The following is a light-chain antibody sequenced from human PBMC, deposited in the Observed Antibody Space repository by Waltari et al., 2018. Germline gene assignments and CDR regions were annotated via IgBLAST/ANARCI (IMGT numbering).Light chain of an antibody. Sequence: DMVMTQSPATLSVSPGGRATLSCRASESVGTSVAWYKQTPGQPPRLLLCGASARSTGVPARFSGSGSGTDFTLTISSLQSEDSAIYFCQQHNNWPRTFGQGTKVEIK. CDR1: ESVGTS. CDR3: QQHNNWPRT. CDR2: GAS. V-gene: IGKV3-15*01. J-gene: IGKJ1*01.